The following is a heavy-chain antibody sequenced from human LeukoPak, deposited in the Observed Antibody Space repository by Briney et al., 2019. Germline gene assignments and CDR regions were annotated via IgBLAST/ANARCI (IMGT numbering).Heavy chain of an antibody. CDR3: VRGRGTAVTTGNWFDP. CDR1: GGSISSGNYY. D-gene: IGHD4-17*01. Sequence: SETLSLTCTVSGGSISSGNYYWNWIRQPPGKGLECIGYILYSGSTYYNPSLKSRVTISVDTSKNQFSLKLSSVTAADTAVYYCVRGRGTAVTTGNWFDPWGQGTLVTVSS. V-gene: IGHV4-30-4*01. CDR2: ILYSGST. J-gene: IGHJ5*02.